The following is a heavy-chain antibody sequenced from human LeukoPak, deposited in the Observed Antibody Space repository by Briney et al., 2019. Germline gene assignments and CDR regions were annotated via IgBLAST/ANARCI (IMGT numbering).Heavy chain of an antibody. D-gene: IGHD6-19*01. V-gene: IGHV4-59*01. Sequence: SETLSLTCTVSGGSISSYYWSWIRQPPGKGLEWIGYIYYSGSTNYNPSLKSRVTISVDTSKNQFSLKLSSVTAADTAVYYCARAVQHVSGWYPGGNWFDPWGQGTLVTVSS. CDR1: GGSISSYY. J-gene: IGHJ5*02. CDR3: ARAVQHVSGWYPGGNWFDP. CDR2: IYYSGST.